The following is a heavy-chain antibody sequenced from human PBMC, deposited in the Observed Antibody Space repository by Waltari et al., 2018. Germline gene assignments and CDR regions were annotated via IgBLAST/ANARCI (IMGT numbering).Heavy chain of an antibody. CDR2: IYTSGGP. J-gene: IGHJ4*02. D-gene: IGHD6-19*01. Sequence: QVQLQESGPGLVKPSETLSLTCTVSGGSISSYYWSWIRQPPGKGLEWIGYIYTSGGPNYNPPLKSRVTISVDTSKNQFSLKLSSVTAADTAVYYCARDSGSGRYYFDYWGQGTLVTVSS. CDR3: ARDSGSGRYYFDY. V-gene: IGHV4-4*09. CDR1: GGSISSYY.